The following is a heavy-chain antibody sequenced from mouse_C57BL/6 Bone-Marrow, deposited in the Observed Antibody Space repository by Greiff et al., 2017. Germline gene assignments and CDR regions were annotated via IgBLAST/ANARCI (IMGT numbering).Heavy chain of an antibody. CDR3: ARDWDGVDY. J-gene: IGHJ2*01. D-gene: IGHD4-1*01. CDR2: IDPSDSYT. CDR1: GYTFTSYW. Sequence: QVQLQQPGAELVMPGASVKLSCKASGYTFTSYWMHWVKQRPGQGLEWIGEIDPSDSYTNYNQKFKGKSTLTVDKSSSTAYMQLSSLTSEDSAVYYCARDWDGVDYWGQCTTLTVSS. V-gene: IGHV1-69*01.